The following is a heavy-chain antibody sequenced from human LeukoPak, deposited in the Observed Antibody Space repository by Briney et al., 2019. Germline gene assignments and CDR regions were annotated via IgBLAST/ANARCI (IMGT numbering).Heavy chain of an antibody. J-gene: IGHJ4*02. V-gene: IGHV3-74*01. CDR3: AGDESGIAARPGVLV. CDR2: INSDGSST. D-gene: IGHD6-6*01. Sequence: PGGSLRLSCAASGFTFSSYWMHWVRQAPGKGLVWVSRINSDGSSTSYADSVKGRFTISRDNAKNTLYLQMNSLRAEDTAVYYCAGDESGIAARPGVLVWGQGTLVTVSS. CDR1: GFTFSSYW.